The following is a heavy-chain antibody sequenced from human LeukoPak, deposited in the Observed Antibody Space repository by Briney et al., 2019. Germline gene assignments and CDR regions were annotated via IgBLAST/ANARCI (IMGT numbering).Heavy chain of an antibody. D-gene: IGHD6-13*01. CDR3: AKDISGSWSIDY. V-gene: IGHV3-30*02. Sequence: PGGSLRLSCAASGFTFSSYGMSWVRQAPGKGLEWVAFIRYDGSNKYYADSVKGRFTISRDNSKNTLYLQMNSLRAEDTAVYYCAKDISGSWSIDYWGQGTLVTVSS. CDR2: IRYDGSNK. CDR1: GFTFSSYG. J-gene: IGHJ4*02.